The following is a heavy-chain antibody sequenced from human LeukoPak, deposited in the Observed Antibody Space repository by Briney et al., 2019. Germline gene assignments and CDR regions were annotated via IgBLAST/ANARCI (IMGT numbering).Heavy chain of an antibody. Sequence: SETLSLTCTVSGYSISSGYYWGWIRQPPGKGLEWIGSIYHSESTYYNPPLKSRVTISVDTSKNQFSLKLSSVTAADTAVYYCARRRAVAGNYYYYYMDVWGKGTTVTVSS. CDR2: IYHSEST. CDR1: GYSISSGYY. J-gene: IGHJ6*03. D-gene: IGHD6-19*01. CDR3: ARRRAVAGNYYYYYMDV. V-gene: IGHV4-38-2*02.